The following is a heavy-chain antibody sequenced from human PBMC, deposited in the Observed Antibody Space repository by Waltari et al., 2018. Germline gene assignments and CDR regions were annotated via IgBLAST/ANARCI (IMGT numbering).Heavy chain of an antibody. Sequence: QVQLVQSGAEVKKPGSSVKVSCKASVGTLNNYAIRWVRQAPGQGLEWLVGVICNLGGPDGPQNSQGRVRIMADKSSRTVYMELSRLRSEAAAICFCARDWSGGSVTLKWFNPLGQGTMVTVS. V-gene: IGHV1-69*10. CDR2: VICNLGGP. CDR3: ARDWSGGSVTLKWFNP. CDR1: VGTLNNYA. D-gene: IGHD1-26*01. J-gene: IGHJ5*02.